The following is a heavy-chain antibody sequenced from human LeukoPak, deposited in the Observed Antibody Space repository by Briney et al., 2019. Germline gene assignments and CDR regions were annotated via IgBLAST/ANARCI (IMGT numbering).Heavy chain of an antibody. V-gene: IGHV3-33*01. Sequence: GRSLRLSCVASGFMFSVYGMHWVPQAPGKGLEWVAVIWNDGSNKYYADSVKGRFTISRDNSKNTLYLQMNSLRAEDTAVYSCARASGPFDYWGQGTLVTVSS. CDR1: GFMFSVYG. D-gene: IGHD3-10*01. CDR3: ARASGPFDY. CDR2: IWNDGSNK. J-gene: IGHJ4*02.